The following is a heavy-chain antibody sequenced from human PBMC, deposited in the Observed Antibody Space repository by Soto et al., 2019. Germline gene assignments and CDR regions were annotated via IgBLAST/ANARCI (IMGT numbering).Heavy chain of an antibody. CDR2: IHYSGNT. Sequence: QVQLQESGPGLVKPSETLSLTCNVSGVSIKSYYWSWIRHPPGKGRQWIGYIHYSGNTNYNPPLKSRVTMSLDASKHQLSLRLNSVTAADTAAYYWARPAMVTNNWFFDLWGRGTLVTVSS. CDR3: ARPAMVTNNWFFDL. J-gene: IGHJ2*01. V-gene: IGHV4-59*08. CDR1: GVSIKSYY. D-gene: IGHD5-18*01.